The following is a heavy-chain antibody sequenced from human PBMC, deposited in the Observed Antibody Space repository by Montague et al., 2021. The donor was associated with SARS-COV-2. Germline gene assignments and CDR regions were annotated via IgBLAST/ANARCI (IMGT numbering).Heavy chain of an antibody. D-gene: IGHD5-18*01. J-gene: IGHJ4*02. V-gene: IGHV4-34*01. CDR3: ARGGGYSYGALDY. CDR1: GGSFSGYY. CDR2: INHSGST. Sequence: SETLSLTCVVYGGSFSGYYWSWIRQPPGNGLEWIGEINHSGSTNYNPSLKSRVTISVDTSKKQLSLRLNSVTAADTAVYYCARGGGYSYGALDYWGQGTLVTVSS.